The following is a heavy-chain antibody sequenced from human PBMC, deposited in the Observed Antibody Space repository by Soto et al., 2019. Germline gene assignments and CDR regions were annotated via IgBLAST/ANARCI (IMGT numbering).Heavy chain of an antibody. Sequence: ASVKGSCKASGYTFTSYDINWVRQATGQGLEWMGWMNPNSGNTGYAQKFQVRVNMTRNTSISTAYMELSSLRSEDTAVYYGARDAFSGMVAVPAAILTYYYGMYVWGRETTVTGSS. CDR1: GYTFTSYD. J-gene: IGHJ6*02. CDR3: ARDAFSGMVAVPAAILTYYYGMYV. D-gene: IGHD2-2*02. V-gene: IGHV1-8*01. CDR2: MNPNSGNT.